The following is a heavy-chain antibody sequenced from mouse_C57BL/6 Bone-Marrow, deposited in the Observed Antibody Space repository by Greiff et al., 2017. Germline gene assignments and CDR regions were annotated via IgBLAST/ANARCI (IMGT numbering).Heavy chain of an antibody. CDR3: ARHERFAY. CDR2: ISRGGGYT. Sequence: EVQLVESGGDLVKPGASLKLSCAASGFTFSSYGMSWVGQTPDKRLEWVATISRGGGYTYYPDSVKGRYTISRDNAKNTLYLQLSSLKSEDSAMYDCARHERFAYWGQGTLVTVSA. CDR1: GFTFSSYG. V-gene: IGHV5-6*01. J-gene: IGHJ3*01.